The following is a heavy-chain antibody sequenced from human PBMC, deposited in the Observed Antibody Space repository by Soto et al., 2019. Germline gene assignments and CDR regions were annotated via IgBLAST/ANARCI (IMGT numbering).Heavy chain of an antibody. V-gene: IGHV4-31*03. CDR1: GGSISSGGYY. Sequence: QVQLQESCPGLVKPSQTLSLTCTVSGGSISSGGYYWSWIRQHPGKGLEWIGYIYYSVSTYYNPSLKSRVTRSVDTSKNRCSLKLSSVTAADTAVYYCAGERPSGSYPYFDYWGQETLVTVSS. CDR2: IYYSVST. CDR3: AGERPSGSYPYFDY. J-gene: IGHJ4*02. D-gene: IGHD1-26*01.